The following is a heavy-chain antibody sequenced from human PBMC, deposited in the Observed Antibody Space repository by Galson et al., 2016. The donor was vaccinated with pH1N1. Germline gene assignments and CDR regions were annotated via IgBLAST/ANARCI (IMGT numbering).Heavy chain of an antibody. Sequence: SLRLSCAASGFTFSTYTVYWVRQSPGKGLEWVSSFSGSGLSTYYADSVKGRFTISRDNSKNTLYLQMNNLRVDDSAVYYCVKRRPTTAPGIIDCGGHGTLVTGS. D-gene: IGHD6-13*01. CDR3: VKRRPTTAPGIIDC. CDR2: FSGSGLST. V-gene: IGHV3-23*01. CDR1: GFTFSTYT. J-gene: IGHJ4*01.